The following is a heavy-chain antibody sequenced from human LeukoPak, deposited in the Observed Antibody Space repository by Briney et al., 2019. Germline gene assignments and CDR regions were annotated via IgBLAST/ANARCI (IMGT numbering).Heavy chain of an antibody. J-gene: IGHJ3*02. CDR2: ISSSGSTI. Sequence: PGGSLRLSCAASGFTFSSYEMNWVRQAPGKGLEWVSYISSSGSTIYYADSVKGRFTISRDNAKNSLYLQMNSLRAEDTAVYYCARARWRSSTSCYFAAFDIWGQGTMVTVSS. CDR1: GFTFSSYE. D-gene: IGHD2-2*01. V-gene: IGHV3-48*03. CDR3: ARARWRSSTSCYFAAFDI.